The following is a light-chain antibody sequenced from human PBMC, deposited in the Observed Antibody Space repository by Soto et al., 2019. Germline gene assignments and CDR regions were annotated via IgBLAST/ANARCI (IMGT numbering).Light chain of an antibody. CDR2: ATS. J-gene: IGKJ1*01. CDR3: QQSYSTLWT. Sequence: AIQMTQFPSSLSASVGDRVTITCRASQDIRSDLGWYQQRPGKAPNLLIYATSSLQSGVPSRFSGSGSGTDFTLTISSLQPEDFATYYCQQSYSTLWTFGQGTKVDIK. V-gene: IGKV1-6*01. CDR1: QDIRSD.